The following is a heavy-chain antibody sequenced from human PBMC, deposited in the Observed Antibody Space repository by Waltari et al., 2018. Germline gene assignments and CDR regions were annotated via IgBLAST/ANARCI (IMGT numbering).Heavy chain of an antibody. V-gene: IGHV1-69*08. D-gene: IGHD3-9*01. CDR2: IIPIFGTA. CDR3: ARDRDILTGYYKGFDY. Sequence: QVQLVQSGAEVKKPGSSVKVSCKASGGTFSSYAISWVRTAPGQGLEWMGRIIPIFGTANYAQKFQGRVTITADKSTSTAYMELSSLRSEDTAVYYCARDRDILTGYYKGFDYWGQGTLVTVSS. CDR1: GGTFSSYA. J-gene: IGHJ4*02.